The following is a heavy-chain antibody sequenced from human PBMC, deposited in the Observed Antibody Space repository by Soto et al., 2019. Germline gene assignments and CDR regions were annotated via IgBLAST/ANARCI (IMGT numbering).Heavy chain of an antibody. D-gene: IGHD3-9*01. CDR2: IYWDDDK. J-gene: IGHJ4*02. V-gene: IGHV2-5*02. Sequence: SGPTLVNPTQTLTLTCTFSGFSLSTSGVGVGWIRQPPGKALEWLALIYWDDDKRYSPSLKSRLTITKDTSKNQVVLTMTNMDPVDTATYYCARTYYDILTGYYTFDYWGQGTLVTVS. CDR1: GFSLSTSGVG. CDR3: ARTYYDILTGYYTFDY.